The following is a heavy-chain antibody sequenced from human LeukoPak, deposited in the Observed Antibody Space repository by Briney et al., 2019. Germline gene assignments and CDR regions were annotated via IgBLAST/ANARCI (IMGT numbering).Heavy chain of an antibody. J-gene: IGHJ2*01. CDR1: GFTFSDST. CDR3: ARAYSSSWSSRYFDL. D-gene: IGHD6-13*01. Sequence: GGSLRLSCAASGFTFSDSTMNWVRQASGKGLEWVASINSAGSTTHYADSVKGRLTISRDNARNSLYLQMNSLRAEDTAVYYCARAYSSSWSSRYFDLWGRGTLVTVSS. CDR2: INSAGSTT. V-gene: IGHV3-21*04.